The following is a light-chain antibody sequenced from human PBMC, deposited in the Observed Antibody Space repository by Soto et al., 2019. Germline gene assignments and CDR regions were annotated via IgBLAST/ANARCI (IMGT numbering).Light chain of an antibody. V-gene: IGKV3-15*01. CDR1: QSASRE. CDR2: GAS. J-gene: IGKJ2*01. CDR3: QVRFT. Sequence: EMVLTQSPATLSVSPGERATLPCRANQSASREMAWYQQRPGQPPRLLIYGASNRATGVPARFSGSGSGTEFTLTISSLQPEDSAVYYCQVRFTFGQGTKLEIK.